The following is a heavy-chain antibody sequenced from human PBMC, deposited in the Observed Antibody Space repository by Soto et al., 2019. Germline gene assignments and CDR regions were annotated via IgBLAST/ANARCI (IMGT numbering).Heavy chain of an antibody. J-gene: IGHJ4*02. V-gene: IGHV3-30*18. CDR3: AKWRSGYDY. CDR1: GFTFGIYG. D-gene: IGHD3-22*01. CDR2: ISYDGSNK. Sequence: GSRLLASSASGFTFGIYGMDGVRQAPGKGLEWVAVISYDGSNKYYADSVKGRFTISRDNSKNTLYLQMNSLRAEDKAVYYCAKWRSGYDYWGQGTLVTVSS.